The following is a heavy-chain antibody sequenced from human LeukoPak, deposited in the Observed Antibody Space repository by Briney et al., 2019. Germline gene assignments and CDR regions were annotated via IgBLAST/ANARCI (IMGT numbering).Heavy chain of an antibody. Sequence: SGGSLRLSCAASGFTFSSYAMSWVRQAPGKGLEWVSAISGSGGSTYYADSVKGRFTISRDNSKNTLYLQMNSLRAEDTAVYYCAKDRGVVTRSRLVNRFDPWGQGTLVTVSS. J-gene: IGHJ5*02. CDR3: AKDRGVVTRSRLVNRFDP. D-gene: IGHD4-23*01. CDR1: GFTFSSYA. V-gene: IGHV3-23*01. CDR2: ISGSGGST.